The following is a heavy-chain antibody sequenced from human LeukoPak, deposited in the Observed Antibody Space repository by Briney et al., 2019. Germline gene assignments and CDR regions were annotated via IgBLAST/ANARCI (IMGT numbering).Heavy chain of an antibody. CDR2: LDDSGNT. CDR3: ARRLRIGAAEWFDP. CDR1: SGSVRSNYYS. Sequence: SETLSLTCSVSSGSVRSNYYSWAWIRQAPGKGLEWVGGLDDSGNTYYNPSLRSRLTMSVDTSKNHFSLNLKSVAAADTSVYYCARRLRIGAAEWFDPWGQGIMVTVSS. D-gene: IGHD2-15*01. J-gene: IGHJ5*02. V-gene: IGHV4-39*02.